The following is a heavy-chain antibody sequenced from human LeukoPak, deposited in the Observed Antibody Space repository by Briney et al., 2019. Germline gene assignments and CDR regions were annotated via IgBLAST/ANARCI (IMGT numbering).Heavy chain of an antibody. CDR2: ISYSSSTI. Sequence: PGGSLRLSCAASGFTLSSYSMNWVRQAPGKGLEWVSYISYSSSTIYYADSVKGRFTISRDNAKNSLYLQMNSLRVEDTAVYYCASFISGGAFDKWGQGTVVTVSS. CDR3: ASFISGGAFDK. CDR1: GFTLSSYS. V-gene: IGHV3-48*04. D-gene: IGHD3-10*01. J-gene: IGHJ3*02.